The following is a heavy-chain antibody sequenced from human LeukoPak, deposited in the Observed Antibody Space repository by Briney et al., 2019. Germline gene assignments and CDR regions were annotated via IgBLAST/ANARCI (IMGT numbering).Heavy chain of an antibody. CDR1: GFTFSSYG. J-gene: IGHJ4*02. CDR2: IGTAGDT. CDR3: ARVSGYDGYNYLDY. Sequence: GGSLRLSCAAPGFTFSSYGMHWVRQATGKGLEWVSAIGTAGDTYYPGSVKGRFTISRENAKNSLYLQMNSLRVGDTAVYYCARVSGYDGYNYLDYWGQGTLVTVSS. D-gene: IGHD5-24*01. V-gene: IGHV3-13*01.